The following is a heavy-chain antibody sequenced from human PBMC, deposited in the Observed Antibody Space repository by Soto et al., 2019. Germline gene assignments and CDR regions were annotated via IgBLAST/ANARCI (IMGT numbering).Heavy chain of an antibody. CDR2: ISAYNGNT. V-gene: IGHV1-18*01. Sequence: ASVKVSCKASGYTFTSYGISWVRQAPGQGLEWMGWISAYNGNTNYAQKLQGRVTMTTDTSTSTAYMELRSLRSDDTAVYYCAAHVNRIAATHNYYYYMDVWGKGTTVTVSS. CDR3: AAHVNRIAATHNYYYYMDV. CDR1: GYTFTSYG. J-gene: IGHJ6*03. D-gene: IGHD2-15*01.